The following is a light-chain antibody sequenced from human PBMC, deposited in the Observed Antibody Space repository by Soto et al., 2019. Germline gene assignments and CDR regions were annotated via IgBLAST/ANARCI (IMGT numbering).Light chain of an antibody. CDR1: QSISSY. Sequence: DIQMTQSPSSLSASVGDRVTITCRASQSISSYLNWYQQNPGKAPKLLIYAASRLQSGVPSRFSGSGSGTDFTLTISSLQPEDFATYYCQQSYSTPTFGQGTKLEIK. J-gene: IGKJ2*01. CDR2: AAS. V-gene: IGKV1-39*01. CDR3: QQSYSTPT.